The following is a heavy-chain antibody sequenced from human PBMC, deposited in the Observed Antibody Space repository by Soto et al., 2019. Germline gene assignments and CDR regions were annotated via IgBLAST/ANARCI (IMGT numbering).Heavy chain of an antibody. D-gene: IGHD3-10*01. Sequence: GGSLRLSCAASGFTFSSYAMSWVRQAPGKGLEWVSAISGSGGSTYYADSVKGRFTISRDNSKNTLYLQMNSLRAEDTAVYYCAKEAYYYGSGSYYAYYYMDVWGKGTTVTVSS. CDR1: GFTFSSYA. V-gene: IGHV3-23*01. CDR3: AKEAYYYGSGSYYAYYYMDV. CDR2: ISGSGGST. J-gene: IGHJ6*03.